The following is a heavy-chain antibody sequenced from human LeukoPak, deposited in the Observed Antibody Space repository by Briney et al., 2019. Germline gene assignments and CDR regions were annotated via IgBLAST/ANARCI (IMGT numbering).Heavy chain of an antibody. CDR3: ASTGAAPSQNIDY. CDR2: INHSGST. J-gene: IGHJ4*02. D-gene: IGHD1-14*01. CDR1: GGSFSGYC. Sequence: SETLSLTCAVYGGSFSGYCWSWIRQPPGKGLEWIGEINHSGSTNYNPSLKSRVTISVDTSKNQFSLKLSSVTAADTAVYYCASTGAAPSQNIDYWGQGTLVTVSS. V-gene: IGHV4-34*01.